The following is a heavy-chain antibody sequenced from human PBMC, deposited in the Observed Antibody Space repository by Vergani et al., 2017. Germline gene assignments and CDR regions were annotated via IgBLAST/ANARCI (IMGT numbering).Heavy chain of an antibody. V-gene: IGHV4-59*01. D-gene: IGHD4-17*01. Sequence: QVQLQESGPGLVKPSETLSLTCTVSGGSISSYYWSWIRQPPGKGLEWIGYIYYSGSTNYNPSLKSRVTISVDTSKNQFSLKLSSVTAADTAVYYCARTYGDYAILYCDYWGQGTLVTVSS. CDR3: ARTYGDYAILYCDY. J-gene: IGHJ4*02. CDR1: GGSISSYY. CDR2: IYYSGST.